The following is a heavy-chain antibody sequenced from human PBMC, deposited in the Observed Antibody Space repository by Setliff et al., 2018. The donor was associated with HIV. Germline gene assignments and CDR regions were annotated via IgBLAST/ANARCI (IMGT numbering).Heavy chain of an antibody. V-gene: IGHV4-34*01. CDR2: INHSGST. D-gene: IGHD3-3*01. CDR1: GGSFSGYY. CDR3: ARHPGFWSGLWYFDL. J-gene: IGHJ2*01. Sequence: SETLSLTCAVYGGSFSGYYRSWIRQPPGKGLEWIGEINHSGSTNYNPSLKSRVTISVDTSKNQFSLKLSSVTAADTAIYYCARHPGFWSGLWYFDLWGRGTLVTVSA.